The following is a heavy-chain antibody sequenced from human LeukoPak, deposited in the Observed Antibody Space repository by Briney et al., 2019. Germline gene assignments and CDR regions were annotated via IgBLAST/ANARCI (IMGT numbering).Heavy chain of an antibody. V-gene: IGHV4-61*02. CDR1: GGSISSLNYH. D-gene: IGHD6-19*01. CDR3: ARDPGGSGPAS. CDR2: VYTSGST. Sequence: SETLSLTCTVSGGSISSLNYHWTWIRQPAGKGLELIGRVYTSGSTNYSPSFKSRVTISIDTSKNQFSLKLSSVTAADTAVYYCARDPGGSGPASWGPGTLVTVSS. J-gene: IGHJ5*02.